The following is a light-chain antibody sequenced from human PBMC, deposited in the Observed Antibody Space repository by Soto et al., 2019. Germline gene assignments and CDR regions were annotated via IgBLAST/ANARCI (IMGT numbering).Light chain of an antibody. Sequence: EIVLTQSPATLSLSPGERATLSCGASQSVSSYLAWYQQKPGLAPRLVIYDASSRATGIPDRFSASGSGTDFTLTISRLEPEDFAVYYCQQYGNSPPQTFGQGTKVEIK. V-gene: IGKV3D-20*01. J-gene: IGKJ1*01. CDR3: QQYGNSPPQT. CDR1: QSVSSY. CDR2: DAS.